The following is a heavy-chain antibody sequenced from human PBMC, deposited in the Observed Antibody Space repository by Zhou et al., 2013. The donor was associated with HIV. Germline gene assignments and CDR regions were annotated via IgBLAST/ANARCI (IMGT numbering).Heavy chain of an antibody. CDR2: IIPLSGTI. D-gene: IGHD6-13*01. V-gene: IGHV1-69*05. J-gene: IGHJ4*02. Sequence: QVQLVQSGAEVRRSGSSVKVSCKTLGGTFSRFTINWVRQAPGQGVEWVGGIIPLSGTINYAQKFKTRVTITTDESTSTAYMELSSLRSEDTAVYYCARDVQQGVLGYWGQGTLVTGLL. CDR3: ARDVQQGVLGY. CDR1: GGTFSRFT.